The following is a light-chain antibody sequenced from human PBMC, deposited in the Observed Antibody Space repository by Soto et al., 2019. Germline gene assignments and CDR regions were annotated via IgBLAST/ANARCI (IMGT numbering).Light chain of an antibody. Sequence: DIQMTQSPSSLSASVGDRVTITCRASQTIVNYLNWYQQKPGKAPKFLINVASSLQSGVPSRFSGSGSGTNFTLTISSLQPEDFATYFCQQSYSTPRTFGQGTKLEIK. CDR2: VAS. CDR3: QQSYSTPRT. V-gene: IGKV1-39*01. CDR1: QTIVNY. J-gene: IGKJ2*01.